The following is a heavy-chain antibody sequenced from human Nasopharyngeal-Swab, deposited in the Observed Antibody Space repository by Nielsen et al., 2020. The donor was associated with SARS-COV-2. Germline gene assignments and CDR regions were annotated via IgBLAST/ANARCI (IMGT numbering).Heavy chain of an antibody. CDR2: ISWDGLTI. CDR1: GFTFDDYG. D-gene: IGHD3-16*02. J-gene: IGHJ4*02. V-gene: IGHV3-9*01. CDR3: ARSPPITFGGVIDY. Sequence: SLKISCAASGFTFDDYGMHWVRQAPGKGLEWVSGISWDGLTIGYADSVKGRFTISRDNAKNSLYLQMNSLRAEDTAVYYCARSPPITFGGVIDYWGQGTLVTVSS.